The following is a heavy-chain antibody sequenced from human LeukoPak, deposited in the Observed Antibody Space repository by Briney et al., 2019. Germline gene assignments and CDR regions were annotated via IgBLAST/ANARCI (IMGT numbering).Heavy chain of an antibody. J-gene: IGHJ4*02. V-gene: IGHV1-2*02. CDR3: ARDQGLLWFGELVDY. CDR1: GDTFSNYA. Sequence: ASAKDSCKASGDTFSNYAFSWGRQAPGQRLEWMGWINPNSGGTNYAQKFQGRVTMTRDTSISTAYMELSRLRSDDTAVYYCARDQGLLWFGELVDYWGQGTLVTVSS. D-gene: IGHD3-10*01. CDR2: INPNSGGT.